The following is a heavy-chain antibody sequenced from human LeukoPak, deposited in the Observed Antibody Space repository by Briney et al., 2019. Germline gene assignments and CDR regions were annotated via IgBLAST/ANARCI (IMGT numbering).Heavy chain of an antibody. D-gene: IGHD3-10*01. V-gene: IGHV3-30*18. CDR1: GFTFSSYG. CDR2: ISYDGSNK. CDR3: AKDVGASGSYYNY. Sequence: PGGSLRLSCAASGFTFSSYGMHWVRQAPGKGLGWVALISYDGSNKYYADSVKGRFTISRDNSKNTLYLQMNSLRAEDTAVYYCAKDVGASGSYYNYWGQGTLVTVSS. J-gene: IGHJ4*02.